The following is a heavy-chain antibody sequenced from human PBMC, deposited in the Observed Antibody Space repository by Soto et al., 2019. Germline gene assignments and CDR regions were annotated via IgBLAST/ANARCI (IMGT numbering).Heavy chain of an antibody. J-gene: IGHJ4*02. V-gene: IGHV3-23*01. Sequence: EVHLLQSGGGLVQPGGSLRLSCAASGFSFSSFALSWVRQSPGKGLEWVAAVSGRGGDTYYANSVKGRFTISRDNSQNTLFRQMNSRRAEDSAIYYCAKDPNYDFWSGFSAVYFDYWGQGTLVTVSS. D-gene: IGHD3-3*01. CDR3: AKDPNYDFWSGFSAVYFDY. CDR1: GFSFSSFA. CDR2: VSGRGGDT.